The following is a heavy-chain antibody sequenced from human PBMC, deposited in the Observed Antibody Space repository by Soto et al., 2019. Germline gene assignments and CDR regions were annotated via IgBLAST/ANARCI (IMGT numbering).Heavy chain of an antibody. CDR2: IYYNDYS. Sequence: QLQLQESGPGLVKPSETLSLTCTVSGGSVSSNTHYWSWIRQPPGKGLEWLGSIYYNDYSQNNPALKSRVIISLDTSKNQFSLKSSSVTAADTPVYYCATWRGAAIDVFDFWGQGTMVTVSS. CDR3: ATWRGAAIDVFDF. J-gene: IGHJ3*01. D-gene: IGHD2-2*02. CDR1: GGSVSSNTHY. V-gene: IGHV4-39*01.